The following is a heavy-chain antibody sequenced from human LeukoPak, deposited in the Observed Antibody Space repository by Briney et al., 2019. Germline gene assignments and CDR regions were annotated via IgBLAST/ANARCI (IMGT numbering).Heavy chain of an antibody. V-gene: IGHV4-38-2*02. D-gene: IGHD3-10*01. J-gene: IGHJ4*02. CDR1: GYSISSGYY. CDR3: ARDSLILYGSGSYYDGGVDY. CDR2: IYHSGST. Sequence: SETLSLTCTVSGYSISSGYYWGWIRQPPGKGLEWIGSIYHSGSTYYNPSLKSRVTISVDTSKNQFSLKLSSVTAADTAVYYCARDSLILYGSGSYYDGGVDYWGQGTLVTVSS.